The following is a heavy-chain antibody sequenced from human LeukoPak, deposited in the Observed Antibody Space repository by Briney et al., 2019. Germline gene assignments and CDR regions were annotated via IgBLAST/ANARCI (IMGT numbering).Heavy chain of an antibody. V-gene: IGHV3-20*04. CDR2: ISWNSGSI. Sequence: PGGSLRLSCAASGVTLSSYAMSWARQAPGKGLEWVSGISWNSGSIGYADSVKGRFTISRDNAKNTLYLQMNSLRAEDTAVYYCARAYCSGGSCYLPTLWGQGTLVTVSS. CDR1: GVTLSSYA. CDR3: ARAYCSGGSCYLPTL. J-gene: IGHJ4*02. D-gene: IGHD2-15*01.